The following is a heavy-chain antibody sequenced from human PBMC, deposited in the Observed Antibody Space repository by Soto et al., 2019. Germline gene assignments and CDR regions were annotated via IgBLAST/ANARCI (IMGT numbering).Heavy chain of an antibody. D-gene: IGHD1-20*01. CDR2: IKPDGSEQ. CDR1: EFTFDKYY. CDR3: ARGNWNYYYDFDA. Sequence: EVQLVESGGGLVQPGGSLRLSCAASEFTFDKYYMTWVRQAPGKGPEWVANIKPDGSEQYYVDSVKGRFTISRDNANNSLYPQTNTPRAADTATYSCARGNWNYYYDFDAWGQGTTVTVSS. V-gene: IGHV3-7*01. J-gene: IGHJ6*02.